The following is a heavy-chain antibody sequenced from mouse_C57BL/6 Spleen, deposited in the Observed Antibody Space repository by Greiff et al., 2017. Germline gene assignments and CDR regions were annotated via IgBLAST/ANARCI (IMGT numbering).Heavy chain of an antibody. D-gene: IGHD1-1*01. CDR3: ARPNYYGSSSSFAY. J-gene: IGHJ3*01. CDR2: INPNNGGT. Sequence: EVQLQQSGPELVKPGASVKMSCKASGYTFTDYNMHWVKQSHGKSLEWIGYINPNNGGTSYNQKFKGKATLTVNKSSSTAYMELRSLTSEDSAVYYCARPNYYGSSSSFAYWGQGTLVTVSA. V-gene: IGHV1-22*01. CDR1: GYTFTDYN.